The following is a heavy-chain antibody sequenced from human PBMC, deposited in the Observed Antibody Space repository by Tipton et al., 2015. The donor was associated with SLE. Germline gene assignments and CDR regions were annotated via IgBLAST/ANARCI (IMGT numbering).Heavy chain of an antibody. CDR1: GYKFANFW. D-gene: IGHD2-8*01. J-gene: IGHJ6*02. CDR2: IYPGDSVA. CDR3: ARLAQPSYGDYYQFAMDV. Sequence: QLVQSGAEVKKPGESLKISCKGSGYKFANFWIGWVRQMPGKGLEWMGIIYPGDSVARYNPSFQGQVSISADKPISTAFLQLSSLKASDTAMYYCARLAQPSYGDYYQFAMDVWGQGTTVTVSS. V-gene: IGHV5-51*04.